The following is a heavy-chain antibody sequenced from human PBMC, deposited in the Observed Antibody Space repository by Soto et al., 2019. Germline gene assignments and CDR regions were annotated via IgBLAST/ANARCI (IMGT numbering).Heavy chain of an antibody. CDR2: IYYSGNT. J-gene: IGHJ5*01. CDR3: ARPGYGSGHNRFDS. Sequence: SETLSLTCAVSDYSISNGYYWGWIRQPPGKGLEWIGSIYYSGNTYYNPSLKSRVTISVDTSKNQFSLKLNSVTAADTAVYYCARPGYGSGHNRFDSWGQGTLVSVSS. V-gene: IGHV4-38-2*01. D-gene: IGHD3-10*01. CDR1: DYSISNGYY.